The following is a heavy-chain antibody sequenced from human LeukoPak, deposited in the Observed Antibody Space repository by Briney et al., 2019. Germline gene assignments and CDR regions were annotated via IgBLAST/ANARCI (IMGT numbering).Heavy chain of an antibody. J-gene: IGHJ6*02. CDR1: GYSFTSYW. V-gene: IGHV5-51*01. CDR3: VRHVGGAGPDV. D-gene: IGHD1-26*01. Sequence: ESLKISCKGSGYSFTSYWIDWVRQMPGKGLEWMGMIHPGGSETRYSPSLQGQVTISVDKSISTAYLQWSSLKASDTAMYYCVRHVGGAGPDVWGQGTTLTVSS. CDR2: IHPGGSET.